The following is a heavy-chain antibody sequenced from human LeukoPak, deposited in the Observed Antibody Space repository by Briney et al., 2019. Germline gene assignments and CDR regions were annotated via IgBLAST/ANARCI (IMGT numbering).Heavy chain of an antibody. Sequence: PGGSLRLSCAASGFTFSSYWMSWVRQAPGKGLEWVANIKQDGSEKYYVDSVKGRFTISRDNAKNSLYLQMNSLRAEDTAVYYCARDSPPYYDSWSGRYFQHWGQGTLVTVSS. D-gene: IGHD3-3*01. CDR2: IKQDGSEK. J-gene: IGHJ1*01. V-gene: IGHV3-7*01. CDR3: ARDSPPYYDSWSGRYFQH. CDR1: GFTFSSYW.